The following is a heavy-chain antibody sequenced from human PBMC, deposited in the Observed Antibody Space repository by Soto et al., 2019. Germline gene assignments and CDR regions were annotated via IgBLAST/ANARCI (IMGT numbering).Heavy chain of an antibody. CDR3: AKRPLTAAGFDY. V-gene: IGHV3-23*01. Sequence: EVQLLESGGGLVQPGGSLRLSCAASGFTFSNYAMTWVRQAPGKGLEWVSVITGSGGGTYFVDSVKGRFTISRDNSKNTVYLRMNSLRAEDTAVYYCAKRPLTAAGFDYWGQGTLFTVSS. D-gene: IGHD6-13*01. CDR1: GFTFSNYA. J-gene: IGHJ4*02. CDR2: ITGSGGGT.